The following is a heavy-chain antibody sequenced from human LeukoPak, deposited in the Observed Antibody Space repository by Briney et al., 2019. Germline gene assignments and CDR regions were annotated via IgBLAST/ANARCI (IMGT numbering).Heavy chain of an antibody. J-gene: IGHJ5*02. CDR2: INPNSGGT. V-gene: IGHV1-2*02. D-gene: IGHD6-19*01. CDR1: GYTFTGYY. CDR3: ARDKPPYSSGWYREDWFDP. Sequence: GASVKVSCKASGYTFTGYYMHWVRQAPGQGLEWMGWINPNSGGTNYAQKFQGRVTMTRDTSISTAYMELSRLRSDDTAVYYCARDKPPYSSGWYREDWFDPWGQGTLVTVFS.